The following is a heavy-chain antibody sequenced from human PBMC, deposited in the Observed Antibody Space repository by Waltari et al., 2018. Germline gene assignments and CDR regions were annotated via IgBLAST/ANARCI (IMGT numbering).Heavy chain of an antibody. D-gene: IGHD2-2*01. CDR3: ATRPEGVVPAAPLGMDV. CDR1: GGTFSRYA. J-gene: IGHJ6*02. Sequence: QVQLVQSGAEVKKPGSSVKVSCKASGGTFSRYAIRWVRQAPGQGLEWMGGIIPIFGTANYAQKFQGRVTITADESTSTAYMELSSLRSEDTAVYYCATRPEGVVPAAPLGMDVWGQGTTVTVSS. CDR2: IIPIFGTA. V-gene: IGHV1-69*01.